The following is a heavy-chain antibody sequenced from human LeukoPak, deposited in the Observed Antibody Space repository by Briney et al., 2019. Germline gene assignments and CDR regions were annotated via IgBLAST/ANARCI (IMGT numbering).Heavy chain of an antibody. J-gene: IGHJ5*02. D-gene: IGHD3-10*01. V-gene: IGHV3-7*03. CDR1: GFIFTDYW. CDR3: AKGGVRLGSWFDP. CDR2: VKGDGSAT. Sequence: PGGSLRLSCAASGFIFTDYWMNWVRQATGSGLEWLASVKGDGSATSYVDSVKGRFTISRDNAKNSLYLQMNSLRAEDTAVYYCAKGGVRLGSWFDPWGQGTLVTVSS.